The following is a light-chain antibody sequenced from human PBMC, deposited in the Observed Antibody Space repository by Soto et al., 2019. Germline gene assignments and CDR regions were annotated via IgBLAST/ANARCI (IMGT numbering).Light chain of an antibody. Sequence: QSVLTQPASVSGSPGQSITISCSGTGSDIGTYDHVAWFQQFPGKTPKLMIYSVSNRPSGVSYRFSGSKSGNTASLTISGLQAEDEADYYCISYTASRSYVFGTGTKVTVL. CDR3: ISYTASRSYV. J-gene: IGLJ1*01. V-gene: IGLV2-14*01. CDR2: SVS. CDR1: GSDIGTYDH.